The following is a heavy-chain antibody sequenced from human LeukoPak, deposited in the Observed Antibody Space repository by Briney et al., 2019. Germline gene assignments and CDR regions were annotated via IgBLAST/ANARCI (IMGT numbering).Heavy chain of an antibody. Sequence: GGSLRLSCAASGFTFSNAWMSWVRQAPGKGLEWVSVIYSGGTTYYGDSVRGRFTISRDNSNNTLYLQMNSLRAEDTAEYYCAKDLSGSGSYYPLDYWGQGTLVTVSS. J-gene: IGHJ4*02. CDR1: GFTFSNAW. CDR3: AKDLSGSGSYYPLDY. D-gene: IGHD3-10*01. V-gene: IGHV3-53*01. CDR2: IYSGGTT.